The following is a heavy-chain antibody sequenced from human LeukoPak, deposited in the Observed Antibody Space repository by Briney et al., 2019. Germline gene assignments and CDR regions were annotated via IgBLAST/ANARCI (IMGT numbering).Heavy chain of an antibody. D-gene: IGHD2-21*02. CDR3: ATRLGDQVDY. CDR1: GGSISSYY. Sequence: SETLSLTCTVSGGSISSYYWSWIRQPPGKGLEWIGYIYYSGSTNYNPSLKSRVTISVDTSKNQFSLKLSSVTAADTAVYYCATRLGDQVDYWGQGTLVTVSS. CDR2: IYYSGST. J-gene: IGHJ4*02. V-gene: IGHV4-59*08.